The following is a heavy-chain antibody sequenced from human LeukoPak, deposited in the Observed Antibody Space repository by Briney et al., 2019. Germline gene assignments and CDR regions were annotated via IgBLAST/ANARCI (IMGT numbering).Heavy chain of an antibody. CDR3: ARDLPYYGSGLGVSFDY. CDR1: GYTFIDSY. D-gene: IGHD3-10*01. J-gene: IGHJ4*02. V-gene: IGHV1-2*02. Sequence: ASVKVSCQASGYTFIDSYIHWLRQAPGQGLEWMGWINPNSGGTNFAQKFQGRVTLTRNTSISTAYMELSRLRSDDTAVYYCARDLPYYGSGLGVSFDYWGQGTLVTVSS. CDR2: INPNSGGT.